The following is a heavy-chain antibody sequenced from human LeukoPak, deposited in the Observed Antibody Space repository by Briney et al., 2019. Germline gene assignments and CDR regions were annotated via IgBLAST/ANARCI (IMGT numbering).Heavy chain of an antibody. Sequence: PGGSLRLSCAASGFSFSYYWMHWVRQGSGKGPVWVSRIIGDGTRTDYADSVKGRFTISRDNAKSTLYLQMNSLTVEDTAVHYCLRVDDTNGHNWFDPWGQGTLVTVSS. CDR2: IIGDGTRT. CDR3: LRVDDTNGHNWFDP. D-gene: IGHD2-8*01. CDR1: GFSFSYYW. J-gene: IGHJ5*02. V-gene: IGHV3-74*01.